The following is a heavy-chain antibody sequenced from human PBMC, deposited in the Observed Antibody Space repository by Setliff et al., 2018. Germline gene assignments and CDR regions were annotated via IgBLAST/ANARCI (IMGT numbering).Heavy chain of an antibody. D-gene: IGHD3-16*01. V-gene: IGHV1-46*01. Sequence: GASVKVSCKTSGYSFTRYYMHWVRQAPGQGLEWMGIINTGGGSASYAQKFQGRVTLTRDTSISTSYMQLNSLTSDDTAVYYCARLGAIPEPGTGVLGWGQGTLVTVSS. CDR3: ARLGAIPEPGTGVLG. J-gene: IGHJ4*02. CDR1: GYSFTRYY. CDR2: INTGGGSA.